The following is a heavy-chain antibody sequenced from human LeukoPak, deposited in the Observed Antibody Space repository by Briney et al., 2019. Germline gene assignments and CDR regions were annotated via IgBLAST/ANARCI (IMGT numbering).Heavy chain of an antibody. CDR1: GFTFSTYG. J-gene: IGHJ6*02. Sequence: GGSLRLSCAASGFTFSTYGMHWVRQAPGKGLEWVAMIWHDGINKYYADSVKGRFTISRDNTKNTLYVQMNSLRAEDTAVYYCARDRTLYYGILTAYLDVWGQGTTVTVSS. CDR2: IWHDGINK. CDR3: ARDRTLYYGILTAYLDV. V-gene: IGHV3-33*01. D-gene: IGHD3-9*01.